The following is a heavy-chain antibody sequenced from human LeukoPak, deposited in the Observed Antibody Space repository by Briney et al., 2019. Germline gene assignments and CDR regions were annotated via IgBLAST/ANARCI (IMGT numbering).Heavy chain of an antibody. D-gene: IGHD3-3*02. CDR2: IRYDGSNK. CDR3: ARSISRANWFDP. V-gene: IGHV3-30*02. Sequence: TGGSLRLSCAASGFTFSSYGMHWVRQAPGKGLEWVAFIRYDGSNKYYADSVKGRFTISRENSKNRLYLQMNSLRAEDTAVYYCARSISRANWFDPWGQGTLVTVSS. CDR1: GFTFSSYG. J-gene: IGHJ5*02.